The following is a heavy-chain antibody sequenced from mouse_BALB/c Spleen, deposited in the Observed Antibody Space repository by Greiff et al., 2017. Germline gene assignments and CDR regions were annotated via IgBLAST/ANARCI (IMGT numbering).Heavy chain of an antibody. Sequence: EVHLVESGPGLVKPSQSLSLTCTVTGYSITSDYAWNWIRQFPGNKLEWMGYISYSGSTSYNPSLKSRISITRDTSKNQFFLQLNSVTTEDTATYYCARPYYDYDGFAYWGQGTLVTVSA. CDR1: GYSITSDYA. V-gene: IGHV3-2*02. CDR3: ARPYYDYDGFAY. J-gene: IGHJ3*01. CDR2: ISYSGST. D-gene: IGHD2-4*01.